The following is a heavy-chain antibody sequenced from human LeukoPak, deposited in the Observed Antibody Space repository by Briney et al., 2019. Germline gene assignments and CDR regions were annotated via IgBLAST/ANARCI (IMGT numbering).Heavy chain of an antibody. CDR1: GGTFSSYA. J-gene: IGHJ6*03. CDR2: IIPIFGTA. CDR3: ARRAADNYDILTGYTSYYMDV. V-gene: IGHV1-69*05. Sequence: SVKVSCKASGGTFSSYAISWVRQAPGQGLEWMGGIIPIFGTANYAQKFQGRVTITTDESTSTAYMELSSLRSEDTAVYYCARRAADNYDILTGYTSYYMDVWGKGTTVTVSS. D-gene: IGHD3-9*01.